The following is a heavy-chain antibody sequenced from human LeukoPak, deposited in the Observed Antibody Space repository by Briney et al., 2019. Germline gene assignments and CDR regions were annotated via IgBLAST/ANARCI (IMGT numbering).Heavy chain of an antibody. CDR3: ARHHSSGAFFDL. J-gene: IGHJ4*02. D-gene: IGHD4-11*01. V-gene: IGHV3-11*04. Sequence: GGSLRLSSAASGFTFSDFYMNWVRQAPGKGLEWVSHISSSGGSKYYADSVKGRFTIYRDNAKPSLYLQMNSLRAEDTAVYYCARHHSSGAFFDLWGQGSLVTVSS. CDR1: GFTFSDFY. CDR2: ISSSGGSK.